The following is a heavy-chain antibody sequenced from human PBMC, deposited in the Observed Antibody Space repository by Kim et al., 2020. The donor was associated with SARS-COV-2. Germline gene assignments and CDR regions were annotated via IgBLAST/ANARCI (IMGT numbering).Heavy chain of an antibody. J-gene: IGHJ6*03. D-gene: IGHD4-17*01. CDR2: INHSGST. Sequence: SETLSLTCAVYGGSFSGYYWSWIRQPPGKGLEWIGEINHSGSTNYNPPLKSRVTISVDTSKNQFSLKLSSVTAADTAVYYCARGQTTVVTQFVVYYYYY. CDR1: GGSFSGYY. CDR3: ARGQTTVVTQFVVYYYYY. V-gene: IGHV4-34*01.